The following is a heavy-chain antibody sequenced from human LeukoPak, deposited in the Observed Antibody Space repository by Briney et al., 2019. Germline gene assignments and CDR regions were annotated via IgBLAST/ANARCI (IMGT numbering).Heavy chain of an antibody. CDR1: GFTFSSYA. J-gene: IGHJ3*02. D-gene: IGHD3-22*01. CDR2: ISGSGGST. Sequence: VGSLRLSCAASGFTFSSYAMSWVRQAPGKGLEWVSAISGSGGSTYYADSVKGRFTISRGNSKNTLYLQMNSLRAEDTAVYYCAKAFEYYDSSGYSGFGAFDIWGQGTMVTVSS. V-gene: IGHV3-23*01. CDR3: AKAFEYYDSSGYSGFGAFDI.